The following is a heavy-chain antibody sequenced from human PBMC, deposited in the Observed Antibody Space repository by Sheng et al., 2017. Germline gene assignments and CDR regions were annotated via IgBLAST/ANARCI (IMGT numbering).Heavy chain of an antibody. CDR1: GGNFNYYF. J-gene: IGHJ3*02. Sequence: QLVQSGAEVKRPGSSVKVSCTASGGNFNYYFVSWVRQAPGQGLEWVGGITPLLGTTNYARRFQDRVTISADASSNTVYLELRSLKSEDSALYYCARDQNGWELLIDAFDIWGQG. D-gene: IGHD1-26*01. CDR2: ITPLLGTT. CDR3: ARDQNGWELLIDAFDI. V-gene: IGHV1-69*01.